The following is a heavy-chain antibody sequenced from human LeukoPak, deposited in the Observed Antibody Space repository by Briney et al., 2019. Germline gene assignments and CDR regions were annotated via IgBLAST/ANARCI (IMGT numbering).Heavy chain of an antibody. J-gene: IGHJ4*02. CDR2: INSDGSST. V-gene: IGHV3-74*01. CDR3: ARDARYYFDY. CDR1: GFTFSSYW. Sequence: GGSLRLSCAASGFTFSSYWMHWVRQAPGKGLAWVSRINSDGSSTSYADSVKGRFTFSRDNAKNTLYLQMNSLRAEDTAVYYCARDARYYFDYWGQGTLVTVSS.